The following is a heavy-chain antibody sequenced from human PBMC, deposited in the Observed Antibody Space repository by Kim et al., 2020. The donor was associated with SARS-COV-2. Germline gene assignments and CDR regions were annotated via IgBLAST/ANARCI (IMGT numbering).Heavy chain of an antibody. D-gene: IGHD1-7*01. CDR3: AREKGTGTAFGDWYFDL. V-gene: IGHV1-69*13. J-gene: IGHJ2*01. CDR2: IIPIFGTA. CDR1: GGTFSSYA. Sequence: SVKVSCKASGGTFSSYAISWVRQAPGQGLEWMGGIIPIFGTANYAQKFQGRVTITADESTSTAYMELSSLRSEDTAVYYCAREKGTGTAFGDWYFDLWGRGTLVTVSS.